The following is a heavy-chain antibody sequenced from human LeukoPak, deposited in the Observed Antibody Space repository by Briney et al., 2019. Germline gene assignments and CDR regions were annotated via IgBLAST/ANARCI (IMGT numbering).Heavy chain of an antibody. Sequence: PGGSLRLSCAASGFTFSSYSMKWVRQAPGKGLEWVSSISISSSGSTIYYADSVKGRFTISRDNAKNSLYLQMNSLRAEDTAVYYCAELGITMIGGVWGKGTTVTISS. D-gene: IGHD3-10*02. CDR2: ISISSSGSTI. J-gene: IGHJ6*04. CDR1: GFTFSSYS. V-gene: IGHV3-48*04. CDR3: AELGITMIGGV.